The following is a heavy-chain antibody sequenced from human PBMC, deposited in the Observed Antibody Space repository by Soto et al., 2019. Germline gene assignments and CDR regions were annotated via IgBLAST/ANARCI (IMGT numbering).Heavy chain of an antibody. J-gene: IGHJ4*02. CDR1: GFTFSSYA. V-gene: IGHV3-30-3*01. CDR2: ISYDGSNK. Sequence: QVQLVESGGGVVQPGRSLRLSCAASGFTFSSYAMHWVRQAPGKGLEWVAVISYDGSNKYYADSVKGRFTISRDNSKNTLYLQMNSLRAEDTAVYYCARDLRWGHYYFDYWGQGTLVTVSS. CDR3: ARDLRWGHYYFDY. D-gene: IGHD1-26*01.